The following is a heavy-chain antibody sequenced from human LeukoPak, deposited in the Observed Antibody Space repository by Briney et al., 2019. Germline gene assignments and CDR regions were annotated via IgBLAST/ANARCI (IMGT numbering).Heavy chain of an antibody. V-gene: IGHV3-48*03. D-gene: IGHD6-6*01. CDR1: GFTFSSYE. CDR2: ISSSGSTI. CDR3: ARGRPEQLGYYYYYYMDV. J-gene: IGHJ6*03. Sequence: GGSLRLSCAASGFTFSSYEMNWVRQAPGKGLEWVSYISSSGSTIYYADSEKGRFTISRDNAKNSLYLQMNSLRAEDTAVYYCARGRPEQLGYYYYYYMDVWGKGTTVTVSS.